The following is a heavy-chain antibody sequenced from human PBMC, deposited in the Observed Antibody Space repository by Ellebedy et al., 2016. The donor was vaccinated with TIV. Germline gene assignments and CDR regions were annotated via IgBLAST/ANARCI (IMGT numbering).Heavy chain of an antibody. D-gene: IGHD6-19*01. CDR1: GGSITSYS. Sequence: MPSETLSLTCTVSGGSITSYSWSWIRQPPGKGLEWIGYIYYSGSTNYNTSLKSRVTISVDTSKHQFSLNLSSVTAADTAVYYCAALQWLAPAWYFDLWGRGTLVTVSS. V-gene: IGHV4-59*08. CDR3: AALQWLAPAWYFDL. CDR2: IYYSGST. J-gene: IGHJ2*01.